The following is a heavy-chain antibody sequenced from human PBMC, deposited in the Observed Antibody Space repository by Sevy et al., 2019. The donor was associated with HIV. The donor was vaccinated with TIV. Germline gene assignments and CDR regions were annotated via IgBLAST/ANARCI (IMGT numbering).Heavy chain of an antibody. D-gene: IGHD3-10*01. CDR3: ARGTPPELLWFGTLDGMDV. CDR1: GYTFTSYG. Sequence: ASVKVSCKASGYTFTSYGISWVRQAPGQGLEWMGWISAYNGNTNYAQKLQGRVTMTTDTSTSTAYMELGSLRSDDTAVYYCARGTPPELLWFGTLDGMDVWGQGTTVTVSS. CDR2: ISAYNGNT. J-gene: IGHJ6*02. V-gene: IGHV1-18*01.